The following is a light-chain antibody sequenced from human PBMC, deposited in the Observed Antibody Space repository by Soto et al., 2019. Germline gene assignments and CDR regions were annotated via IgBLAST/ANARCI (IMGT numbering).Light chain of an antibody. CDR2: EVT. J-gene: IGLJ2*01. CDR3: SSYAGSNNFEV. CDR1: SSDVGAYNY. Sequence: QSVLTQPHSASGSPGQSVTISCTGTSSDVGAYNYVSWYQQHPGKAPKLIIYEVTKRPSGVPDRFSASKSGNTASLTVSGLQAEDEADYYCSSYAGSNNFEVFGGGTKLTVL. V-gene: IGLV2-8*01.